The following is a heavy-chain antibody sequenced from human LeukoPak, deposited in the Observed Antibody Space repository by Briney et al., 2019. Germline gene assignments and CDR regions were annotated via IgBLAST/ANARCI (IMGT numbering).Heavy chain of an antibody. Sequence: ASVKVSCKASGYTFTSYYGISWVRQAPGQGLEWMGCISGYNGNTNYAQKIQGRVTMTTDTSTSTAYMELRSLRSDDTAVYYCARDPADYSKGYFDYWGQGTLVTVSS. CDR2: ISGYNGNT. D-gene: IGHD4-11*01. J-gene: IGHJ4*02. CDR3: ARDPADYSKGYFDY. CDR1: GYTFTSYYG. V-gene: IGHV1-18*01.